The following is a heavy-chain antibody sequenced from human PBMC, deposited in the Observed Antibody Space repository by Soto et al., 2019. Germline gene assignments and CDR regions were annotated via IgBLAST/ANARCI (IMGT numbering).Heavy chain of an antibody. Sequence: QVQLQESGPGLVKASETLSLTCTVSGDSVNNYYWSWVRQAPGKGLEWIAYVYHSGSANHSSSLKSRVTISIDTARNQFFLKLKSVTAADTAVYYCARDQKPSGSYRGIFDFWGQGILVTVSS. CDR1: GDSVNNYY. D-gene: IGHD1-26*01. V-gene: IGHV4-59*02. J-gene: IGHJ4*02. CDR2: VYHSGSA. CDR3: ARDQKPSGSYRGIFDF.